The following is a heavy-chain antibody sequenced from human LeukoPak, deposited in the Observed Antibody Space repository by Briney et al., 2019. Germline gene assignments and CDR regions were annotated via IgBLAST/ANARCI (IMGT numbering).Heavy chain of an antibody. CDR2: IYYGGRT. Sequence: SETLSLTCTVSGGSISSSSYYWGWIRQSPGQGLEWIGSIYYGGRTYYNPSLKSRVTISVDTSKNQFSLELSSVTAADTAVYYCARHPSSWYLFDYWGQGTLVTVSS. CDR1: GGSISSSSYY. D-gene: IGHD6-13*01. CDR3: ARHPSSWYLFDY. V-gene: IGHV4-39*01. J-gene: IGHJ4*02.